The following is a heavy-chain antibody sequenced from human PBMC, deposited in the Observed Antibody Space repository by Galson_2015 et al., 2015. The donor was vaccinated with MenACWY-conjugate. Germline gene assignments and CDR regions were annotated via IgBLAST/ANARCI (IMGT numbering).Heavy chain of an antibody. CDR3: ARAMRITMVRGVVGYYGMDV. J-gene: IGHJ6*02. CDR2: IYHSGST. Sequence: ETLSLTCAVSGGSISSNNWWTWVRQPPGKGLEWLGEIYHSGSTNYSPSLKSRVPMSVDNSKNQFSLKLSSVTAADTAVYYCARAMRITMVRGVVGYYGMDVWGQGTTVTVSS. V-gene: IGHV4-4*02. CDR1: GGSISSNNW. D-gene: IGHD3-10*01.